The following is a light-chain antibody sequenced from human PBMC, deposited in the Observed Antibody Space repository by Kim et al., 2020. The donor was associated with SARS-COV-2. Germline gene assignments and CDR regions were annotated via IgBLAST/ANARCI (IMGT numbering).Light chain of an antibody. Sequence: KTVTISCTRSSGSIASNDVQWYQQRPGSAPTTVIYEDNQRPSGVPDRFSGAIDSSSNSASLTISGLKTEDEADYCCQSYDSSNPWVFGGGTQLTVL. V-gene: IGLV6-57*03. CDR3: QSYDSSNPWV. CDR2: EDN. CDR1: SGSIASND. J-gene: IGLJ2*01.